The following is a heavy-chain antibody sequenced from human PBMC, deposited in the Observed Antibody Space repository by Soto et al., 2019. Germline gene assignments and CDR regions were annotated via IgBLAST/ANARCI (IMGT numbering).Heavy chain of an antibody. D-gene: IGHD6-13*01. CDR1: GGSISSSSYY. CDR2: IYYSGST. J-gene: IGHJ6*03. V-gene: IGHV4-39*01. CDR3: ARNVRGIAAAGPHYYYYYYRDV. Sequence: ETLSLTCTVSGGSISSSSYYWGWIRQPPGKGLEWIGSIYYSGSTYYNPSLKSRVTISVDTSKNQFSLKLSSVTAADTAVYYCARNVRGIAAAGPHYYYYYYRDVWGKGTTFTVSS.